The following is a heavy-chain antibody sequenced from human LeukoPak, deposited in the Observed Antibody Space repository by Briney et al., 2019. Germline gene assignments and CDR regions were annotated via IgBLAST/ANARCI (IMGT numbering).Heavy chain of an antibody. CDR1: GYTLTVLS. Sequence: ASVKVSCKVSGYTLTVLSMHWVRQAPGKGLEWMGGFDPEDGETIYAQKFQGGVTMTEDTSTDTAYMELSSLRSEDTAVYYCATPGIVGATRYFDYWGQGTLVTVSS. CDR2: FDPEDGET. J-gene: IGHJ4*02. D-gene: IGHD1-26*01. V-gene: IGHV1-24*01. CDR3: ATPGIVGATRYFDY.